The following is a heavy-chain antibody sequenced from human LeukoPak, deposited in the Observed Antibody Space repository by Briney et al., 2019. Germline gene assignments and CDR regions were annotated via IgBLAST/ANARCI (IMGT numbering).Heavy chain of an antibody. CDR1: GGSISSNN. V-gene: IGHV4-59*08. CDR3: ARRALDNWYFDL. J-gene: IGHJ2*01. CDR2: IDSSGST. Sequence: SGTLSLTCSVSGGSISSNNWCWMRQPAGKELECIGYIDSSGSTNYNPSLKSRVTISLDPSKNQFSLKLSSVTAADTALYYCARRALDNWYFDLWGRGTLVTVSS. D-gene: IGHD1-1*01.